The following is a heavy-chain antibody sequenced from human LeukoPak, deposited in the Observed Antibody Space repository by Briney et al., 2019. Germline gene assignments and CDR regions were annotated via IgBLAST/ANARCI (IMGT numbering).Heavy chain of an antibody. D-gene: IGHD1-26*01. J-gene: IGHJ4*02. Sequence: ASVKVSCKASGYTFTSYYMHWVRQAPGQGLEWMGIINPSGGSTSYAQKFQGRVTMTRDTSISTAYMELSRLRSDDTAVYYCATNSGSYFDYFDYWGQGTLVTVSS. V-gene: IGHV1-46*01. CDR1: GYTFTSYY. CDR2: INPSGGST. CDR3: ATNSGSYFDYFDY.